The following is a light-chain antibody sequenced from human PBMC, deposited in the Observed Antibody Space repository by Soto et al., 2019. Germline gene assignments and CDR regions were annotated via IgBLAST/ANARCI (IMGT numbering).Light chain of an antibody. CDR2: WAS. J-gene: IGKJ4*01. Sequence: DIAMTQSPDSLAVSLGERATINCKSSQSVLYSSSNKNYLAWYQQKPGQPPKLLMTWASYRESGVPDRISGSGSGTDFTLTISSLQAEDVAVYYCQQYYDTPTFGGGTKVEIK. V-gene: IGKV4-1*01. CDR3: QQYYDTPT. CDR1: QSVLYSSSNKNY.